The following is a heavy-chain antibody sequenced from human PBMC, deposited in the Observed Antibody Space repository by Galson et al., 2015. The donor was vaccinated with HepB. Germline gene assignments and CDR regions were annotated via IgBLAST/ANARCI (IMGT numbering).Heavy chain of an antibody. CDR3: ARAGYDFWSGYYYY. Sequence: SLRLSCAASGFTFSSYAMHWVRQAPGKGLEWVAVISYDGSNKYYADSVKGRFTISRDNSKNTLYLQMNSLRAEDTAVYYCARAGYDFWSGYYYYWGQGTLVTVSS. V-gene: IGHV3-30-3*01. D-gene: IGHD3-3*01. J-gene: IGHJ4*02. CDR2: ISYDGSNK. CDR1: GFTFSSYA.